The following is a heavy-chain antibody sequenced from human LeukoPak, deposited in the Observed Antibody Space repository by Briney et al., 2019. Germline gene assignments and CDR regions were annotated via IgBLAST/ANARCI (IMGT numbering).Heavy chain of an antibody. J-gene: IGHJ4*02. CDR1: GGSFSGYY. V-gene: IGHV4-34*01. CDR3: ARRYDVEMATIDFDY. D-gene: IGHD5-24*01. Sequence: SETLSLTCAVYGGSFSGYYWSWIRQPPGKGLEWIGEINHSGSTNYNPSLKSRVTISVDTSKNQFSLKLSSVTAADTAVYYCARRYDVEMATIDFDYWGQGTLVTVSS. CDR2: INHSGST.